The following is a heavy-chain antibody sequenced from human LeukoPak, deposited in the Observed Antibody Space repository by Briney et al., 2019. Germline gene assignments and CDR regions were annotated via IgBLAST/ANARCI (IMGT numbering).Heavy chain of an antibody. CDR3: ARGPIGSYGGYVP. J-gene: IGHJ5*02. CDR2: INHSGST. V-gene: IGHV4-34*01. CDR1: GGSFSGYY. D-gene: IGHD5-12*01. Sequence: SETLSLTCAVYGGSFSGYYWSWIRRPPGKGLEWIGEINHSGSTNYNPSLKSRVTISVDTSKNQFSLKLSSVTAADTAVYYCARGPIGSYGGYVPWGQGTLVTVSS.